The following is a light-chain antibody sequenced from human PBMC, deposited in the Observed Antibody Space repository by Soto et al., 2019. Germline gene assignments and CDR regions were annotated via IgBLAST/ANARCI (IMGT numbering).Light chain of an antibody. J-gene: IGKJ4*01. V-gene: IGKV4-1*01. CDR2: WAS. Sequence: DIVMTQSPDSLDVSLGERATINCKSSQSVLYSSNNKNYLTWYQQKPGQPPKLLISWASTRESGVPERFSGSGSGTDFTLTISSLQAEDVAVYYCQQYYDSPLTFGGGTKVEIK. CDR1: QSVLYSSNNKNY. CDR3: QQYYDSPLT.